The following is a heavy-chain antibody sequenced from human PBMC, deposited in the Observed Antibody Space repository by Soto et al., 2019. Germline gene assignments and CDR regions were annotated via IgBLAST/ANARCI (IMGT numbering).Heavy chain of an antibody. CDR3: AKAYTYSGSHDGPYGMDV. CDR2: ISESGGTT. V-gene: IGHV3-23*01. CDR1: GFTFSSYA. D-gene: IGHD1-26*01. J-gene: IGHJ6*02. Sequence: EVQLLESGGGLVQPGGSLRLSCAAAGFTFSSYAMSWVRQAPGKGLEWVASISESGGTTYYGDSVKGRLTISRDNSKNMLYLQMNSLRAEDTALYYCAKAYTYSGSHDGPYGMDVWGQGTTVAVSS.